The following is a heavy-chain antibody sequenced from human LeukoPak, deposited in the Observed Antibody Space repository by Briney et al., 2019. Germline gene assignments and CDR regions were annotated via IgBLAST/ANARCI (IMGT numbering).Heavy chain of an antibody. Sequence: ASVKVSCKASGYTFTSYYMHWVRQAPGQGLEWMRIINPSGGSTSYAQKFEGRVTMTRDTSTSTVYMELSSLRSEDTAVYYCVRVGYGSGSPFDYWGQGTLVTVSS. CDR1: GYTFTSYY. D-gene: IGHD3-10*01. V-gene: IGHV1-46*03. J-gene: IGHJ4*02. CDR3: VRVGYGSGSPFDY. CDR2: INPSGGST.